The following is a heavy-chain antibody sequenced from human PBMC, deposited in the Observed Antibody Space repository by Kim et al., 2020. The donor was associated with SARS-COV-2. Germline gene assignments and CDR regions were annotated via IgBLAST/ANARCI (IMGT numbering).Heavy chain of an antibody. CDR3: ARVGGRSYSYGLWFDP. Sequence: KFQGRVTMTRDTSTSTVYMELSSLRSEDTAVYYCARVGGRSYSYGLWFDPWGQGTLVTVSS. J-gene: IGHJ5*02. D-gene: IGHD5-18*01. V-gene: IGHV1-46*01.